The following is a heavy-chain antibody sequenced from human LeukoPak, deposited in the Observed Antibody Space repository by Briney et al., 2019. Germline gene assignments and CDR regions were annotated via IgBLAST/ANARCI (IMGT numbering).Heavy chain of an antibody. V-gene: IGHV1-69*04. CDR3: ARDCSSTSCYNWFDP. D-gene: IGHD2-2*01. J-gene: IGHJ5*02. CDR2: IIPILGIA. CDR1: GGTFSSYT. Sequence: ASVKVSCKASGGTFSSYTISWVRQAPGQGLEWMGRIIPILGIANYAQKFQGRVTITADKSTSTAYMELSSLRSEDTAVYYCARDCSSTSCYNWFDPWGQGTLVTVSS.